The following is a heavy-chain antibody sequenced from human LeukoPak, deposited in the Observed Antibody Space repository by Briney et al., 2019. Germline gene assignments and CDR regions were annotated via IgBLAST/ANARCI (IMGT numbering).Heavy chain of an antibody. J-gene: IGHJ4*02. CDR1: GFTFSSYV. Sequence: GGCLRLSCVASGFTFSSYVMNWVRQAPGKGREWVSYIISSGSAIYYADSVKGRFTISRDNATNSLFLQVNSLRDEDTALYYCATDLVGGTNYWGQGILVTVSA. V-gene: IGHV3-48*02. D-gene: IGHD1-26*01. CDR3: ATDLVGGTNY. CDR2: IISSGSAI.